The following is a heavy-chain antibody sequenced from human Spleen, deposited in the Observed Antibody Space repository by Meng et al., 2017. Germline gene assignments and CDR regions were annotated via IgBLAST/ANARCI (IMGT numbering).Heavy chain of an antibody. V-gene: IGHV3-73*01. CDR3: TRMADSSSWYAYYYYGMDV. CDR1: GFRFSDYD. D-gene: IGHD6-13*01. J-gene: IGHJ6*02. CDR2: IRSKANSYAT. Sequence: GESLKISCAAPGFRFSDYDMNWVRQASGKGLEWVGRIRSKANSYATAYAASVKGRFTISRDDSKNTAYLQMNSLKTEDTAVYYCTRMADSSSWYAYYYYGMDVWGQGTTVTVSS.